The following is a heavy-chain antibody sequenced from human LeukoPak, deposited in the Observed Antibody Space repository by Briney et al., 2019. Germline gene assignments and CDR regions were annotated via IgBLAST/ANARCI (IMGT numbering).Heavy chain of an antibody. CDR1: GFTFSSYA. J-gene: IGHJ4*02. CDR2: ISGSGGST. Sequence: PGGSLRLSCAASGFTFSSYAMSWVRQAPGKGLEWVSAISGSGGSTYYADSVKGRFTISRDNSKNTLYLQTNSLRAEDTAVYYCAKGPRGSGSLTSFDYWGQGPLVTVSS. D-gene: IGHD1-26*01. V-gene: IGHV3-23*01. CDR3: AKGPRGSGSLTSFDY.